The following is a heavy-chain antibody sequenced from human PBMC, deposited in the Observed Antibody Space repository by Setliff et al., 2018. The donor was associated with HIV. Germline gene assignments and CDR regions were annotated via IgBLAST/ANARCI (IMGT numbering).Heavy chain of an antibody. J-gene: IGHJ6*02. V-gene: IGHV4-31*02. CDR3: VRERRRSPLSYGLDV. CDR2: IYYNGRT. CDR1: GGSISSGGYY. Sequence: SETLSLTCTVSGGSISSGGYYWNWIRQYPVKGLEWIRHIYYNGRTLFNPALGTRLNMSVGTSENQFSLHLNSVTAADTAVYYCVRERRRSPLSYGLDVWGQGTTVTVSS.